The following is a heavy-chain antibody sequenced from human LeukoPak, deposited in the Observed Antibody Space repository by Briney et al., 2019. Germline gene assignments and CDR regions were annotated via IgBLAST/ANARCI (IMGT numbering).Heavy chain of an antibody. Sequence: GGSLRLSCAASGFTFSTYAITWVRQAPGKGLEWVSAISGSGGSTYYADSVKGRFTISRDNSKNTLYLQMNSLRAEDTAVYYCAKKRLWFGEFDYWGQGTLVTVSS. CDR3: AKKRLWFGEFDY. CDR1: GFTFSTYA. V-gene: IGHV3-23*01. D-gene: IGHD3-10*01. J-gene: IGHJ4*02. CDR2: ISGSGGST.